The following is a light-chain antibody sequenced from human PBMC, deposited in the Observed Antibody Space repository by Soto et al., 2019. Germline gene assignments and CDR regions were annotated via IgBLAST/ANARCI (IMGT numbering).Light chain of an antibody. V-gene: IGKV3-20*01. CDR2: GAS. J-gene: IGKJ1*01. CDR1: QSVGTTY. CDR3: QQYSGSLPWT. Sequence: EIVLTQSPGTLSLSPGEKASLACRASQSVGTTYLAWYQQKPGQAPSLLIYGASTKATGVPDRFSGSGSGTNFTITISRQEPEDVAVYYCQQYSGSLPWTFGQGTKVEIK.